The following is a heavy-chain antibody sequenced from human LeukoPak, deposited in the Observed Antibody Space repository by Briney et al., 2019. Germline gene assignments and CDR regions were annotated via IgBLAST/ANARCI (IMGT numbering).Heavy chain of an antibody. CDR2: IYYSGST. CDR1: GGSISSSSYY. V-gene: IGHV4-39*07. Sequence: SETLSLTCTVSGGSISSSSYYWGWIRQPPGKGLEWIGSIYYSGSTYYNPSFKSRVTISVDTSKNQFSLKLSSVTAADTAVYYCAREAPNRSTNYYYYYYMDVWGKGTTVTVSS. D-gene: IGHD1-14*01. J-gene: IGHJ6*03. CDR3: AREAPNRSTNYYYYYYMDV.